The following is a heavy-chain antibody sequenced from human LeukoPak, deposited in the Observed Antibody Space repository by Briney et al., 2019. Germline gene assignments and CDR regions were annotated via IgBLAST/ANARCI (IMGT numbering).Heavy chain of an antibody. J-gene: IGHJ5*02. CDR1: GGSISSGGYS. CDR2: IYHSGST. CDR3: ARANYGSGDPWFDP. D-gene: IGHD3-10*01. Sequence: PSETLSLTCTVSGGSISSGGYSWSCIRQPPGKGLEWIGYIYHSGSTYYNPSLKSRVTISVDRSKNQFSLKLSSVTAADTAVYYCARANYGSGDPWFDPWGQGTLVTVSS. V-gene: IGHV4-30-2*01.